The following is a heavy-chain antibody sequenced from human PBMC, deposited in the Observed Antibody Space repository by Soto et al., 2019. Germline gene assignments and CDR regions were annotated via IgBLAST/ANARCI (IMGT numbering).Heavy chain of an antibody. V-gene: IGHV1-18*01. D-gene: IGHD2-2*02. CDR1: GYSFAGYG. Sequence: ASGKGSCKASGYSFAGYGMNWVRQAPGQGLQWMGWISGYNGRTQYARTFEGRVTLTSDTSTTTVQLELRNLTSDDTAVYYCATSLIALPNTRRDFWGLGTLVTVSS. CDR3: ATSLIALPNTRRDF. CDR2: ISGYNGRT. J-gene: IGHJ4*02.